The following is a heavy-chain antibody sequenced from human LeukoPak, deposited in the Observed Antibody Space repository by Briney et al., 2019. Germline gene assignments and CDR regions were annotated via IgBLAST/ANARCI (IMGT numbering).Heavy chain of an antibody. V-gene: IGHV3-15*01. CDR2: IKSKTDGGTT. D-gene: IGHD2-2*01. Sequence: GGSLRLSCAVSGFTFSNAWMSWVRQAPGKGLEWVGRIKSKTDGGTTDYAAPVKGRFTISRDDSKNTLYLQMNSLKTEDTAVYYCVRLGSTSPGNWYKLFDQWGQGTLVTVSS. J-gene: IGHJ4*02. CDR1: GFTFSNAW. CDR3: VRLGSTSPGNWYKLFDQ.